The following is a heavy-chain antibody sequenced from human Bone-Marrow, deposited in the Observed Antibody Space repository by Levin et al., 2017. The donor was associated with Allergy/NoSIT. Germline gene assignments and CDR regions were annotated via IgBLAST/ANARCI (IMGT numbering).Heavy chain of an antibody. CDR3: TRDRTYGILSNYGMDV. V-gene: IGHV3-21*01. Sequence: GGSLRLSCAASGFNFSIFGVNWVRQAPGKGLDWVSFISSGGKYIYYADSVKGRFTISRDNAKNSLYLQMNSLRAEDTAIYYCTRDRTYGILSNYGMDVWGQGTTVTVSS. J-gene: IGHJ6*01. CDR1: GFNFSIFG. CDR2: ISSGGKYI. D-gene: IGHD3-3*02.